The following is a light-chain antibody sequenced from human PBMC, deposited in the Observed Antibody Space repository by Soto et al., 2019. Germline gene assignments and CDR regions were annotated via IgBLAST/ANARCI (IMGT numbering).Light chain of an antibody. CDR2: DNN. CDR1: SSNIEAGYD. CDR3: QSYDSSLSGVI. V-gene: IGLV1-40*01. J-gene: IGLJ2*01. Sequence: QLVLTQPPSVSGAPGQRVTISCTGSSSNIEAGYDVHWYQQLPGTAPKLLIYDNNSRPSGVPDRFSGSKSDTSASLAITGLQAEDEADYYCQSYDSSLSGVIFGGGTKLTVL.